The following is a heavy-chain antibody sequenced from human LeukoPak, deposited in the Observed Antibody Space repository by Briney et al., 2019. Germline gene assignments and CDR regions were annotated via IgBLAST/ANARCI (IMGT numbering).Heavy chain of an antibody. CDR1: GFTFSSYS. Sequence: GGSLRLSCAASGFTFSSYSMNWVRQAPGEGLEWVSSISSSSSYIYYADSVKGRFTISRDNAKNSLYLQMNSLRAEDTAVYYCAREVTVTTVGDYWGQGTLVTVSS. V-gene: IGHV3-21*01. J-gene: IGHJ4*02. CDR2: ISSSSSYI. D-gene: IGHD4-17*01. CDR3: AREVTVTTVGDY.